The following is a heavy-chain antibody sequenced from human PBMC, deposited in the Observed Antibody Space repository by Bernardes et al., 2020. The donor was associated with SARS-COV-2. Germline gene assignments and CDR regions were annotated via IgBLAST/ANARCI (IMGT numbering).Heavy chain of an antibody. CDR3: VRGCGDRFGYASCDN. V-gene: IGHV4-34*01. CDR1: GESFNDDH. CDR2: INHSGST. D-gene: IGHD5-18*01. Sequence: SETLSLTCAVFGESFNDDHWSWSWIRQPTGKGLEWIGEINHSGSTNYNSSLKSRVTISVDTSKNQFSLKMSSVTATDTAVYFCVRGCGDRFGYASCDNWGQGTLVTVSS. J-gene: IGHJ4*02.